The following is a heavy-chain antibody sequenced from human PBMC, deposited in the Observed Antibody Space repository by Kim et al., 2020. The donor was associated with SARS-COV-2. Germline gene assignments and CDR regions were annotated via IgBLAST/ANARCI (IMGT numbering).Heavy chain of an antibody. CDR1: GFIFSNYW. J-gene: IGHJ4*02. D-gene: IGHD1-26*01. CDR3: ARAQIIVSTPCDDGDY. Sequence: GGSLRLSCAASGFIFSNYWMHWVRQPPGKGLVWISGIDSHGNNIGYADSVRGRFTISRDNAKNTLYLQMNSLTVEDTAIYYCARAQIIVSTPCDDGDYWGGAPLVAVSS. CDR2: IDSHGNNI. V-gene: IGHV3-74*01.